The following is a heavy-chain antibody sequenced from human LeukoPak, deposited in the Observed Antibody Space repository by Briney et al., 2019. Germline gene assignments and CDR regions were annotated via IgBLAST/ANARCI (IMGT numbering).Heavy chain of an antibody. D-gene: IGHD3/OR15-3a*01. J-gene: IGHJ4*02. CDR2: ISGIGDNT. CDR3: AKDRGTGYYRIFDY. CDR1: GFTFSSHG. V-gene: IGHV3-23*01. Sequence: GGTLRLSCAASGFTFSSHGMSWVRQAPGKGLEWVSTISGIGDNTYYADSVKGRFTISRDNSKNTLYLQMNSLRAEDTAVYYCAKDRGTGYYRIFDYWGQGTLVTVSS.